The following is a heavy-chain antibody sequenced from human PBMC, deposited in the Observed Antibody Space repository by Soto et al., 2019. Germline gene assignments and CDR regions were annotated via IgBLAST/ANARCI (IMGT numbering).Heavy chain of an antibody. CDR3: ARGGCGGDCPNWFDP. V-gene: IGHV4-30-2*01. D-gene: IGHD2-21*02. CDR2: IYHSGST. Sequence: SETLSLTCAVSGGSISSGGYSWSWIRQPPGKGLEWIGYIYHSGSTYYNPSLKSRVTISVDRSKNQFSLKLSSVTAADTAVYYCARGGCGGDCPNWFDPWGQGTLVTVSS. CDR1: GGSISSGGYS. J-gene: IGHJ5*02.